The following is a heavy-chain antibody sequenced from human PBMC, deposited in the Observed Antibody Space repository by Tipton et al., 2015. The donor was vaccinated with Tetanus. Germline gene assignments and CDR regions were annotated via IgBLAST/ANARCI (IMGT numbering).Heavy chain of an antibody. V-gene: IGHV4-61*08. J-gene: IGHJ5*02. Sequence: TLSLTCNVTGALLTTGGYYWAWIRQPPGKGLEYIGYILYGASTHYNPSLKSRVTVSADPSQNQFSLKLSSVTAADTAVYYCARDQGGGRVARLNWFGPWGQGALVTVSS. CDR1: GALLTTGGYY. CDR3: ARDQGGGRVARLNWFGP. CDR2: ILYGAST. D-gene: IGHD3-16*01.